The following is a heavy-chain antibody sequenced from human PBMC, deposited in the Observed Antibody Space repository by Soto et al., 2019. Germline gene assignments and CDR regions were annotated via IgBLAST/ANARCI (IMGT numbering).Heavy chain of an antibody. D-gene: IGHD3-10*01. V-gene: IGHV3-48*03. CDR2: ISSSGTTI. Sequence: DVQLVESGGGLVQPGGSLRLSCEASGFTFSPYEMNWVRQAPGKGLEWVSYISSSGTTIYYADSVKGRFTISRDNAKNSLYLQMNSLRVEDTAVYYCARDVLQWFGEIPFPFDFWGQGTLVNVSS. CDR3: ARDVLQWFGEIPFPFDF. J-gene: IGHJ4*02. CDR1: GFTFSPYE.